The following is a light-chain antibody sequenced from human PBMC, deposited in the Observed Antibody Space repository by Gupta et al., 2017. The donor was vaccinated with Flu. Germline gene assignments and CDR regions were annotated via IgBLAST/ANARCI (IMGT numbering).Light chain of an antibody. CDR2: SHN. V-gene: IGLV1-44*01. CDR1: STNRESNP. J-gene: IGLJ2*01. CDR3: AAWDGSLNAVV. Sequence: SVTISLAESSTNRESNPVNWYQQLPGTAPKLLSYSHNQRPSGVPDRFSGSKSGTSASLAISGLQSEDEADYYCAAWDGSLNAVVFGGGTKLTGL.